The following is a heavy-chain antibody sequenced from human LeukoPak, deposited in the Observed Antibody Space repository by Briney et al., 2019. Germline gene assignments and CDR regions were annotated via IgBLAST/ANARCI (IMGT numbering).Heavy chain of an antibody. CDR3: ARDRDSSGSDAFDI. V-gene: IGHV4-30-4*08. Sequence: SWIRQPPGKGLEWIGYIYYSGSTYYNPSLKSRVTISVDTSKNQFSLKLSSVTAADTAVYYCARDRDSSGSDAFDIWGQGTMVTVSS. CDR2: IYYSGST. J-gene: IGHJ3*02. D-gene: IGHD3-22*01.